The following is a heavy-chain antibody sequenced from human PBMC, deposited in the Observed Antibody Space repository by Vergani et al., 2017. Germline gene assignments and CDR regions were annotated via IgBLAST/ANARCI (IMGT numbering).Heavy chain of an antibody. CDR3: ARDRYYGSGRD. J-gene: IGHJ4*02. CDR1: GGSISSYY. Sequence: QVQLQESGPGLVKPSETLSLTCPVSGGSISSYYWSWIRQPPGKGLEWIGYIYYSGSTNYNPSLKSRVTISVDTSKNQFSLKLSSVTAADTAVYYCARDRYYGSGRDWGQGTLVTVSS. V-gene: IGHV4-59*01. D-gene: IGHD3-10*01. CDR2: IYYSGST.